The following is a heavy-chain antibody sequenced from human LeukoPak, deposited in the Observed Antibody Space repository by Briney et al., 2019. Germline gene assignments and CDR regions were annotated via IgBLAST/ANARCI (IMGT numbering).Heavy chain of an antibody. CDR2: ISGSGGST. V-gene: IGHV3-23*01. D-gene: IGHD3-3*01. Sequence: GGSLRLSCAASGFTFSSYAMSWVRQAPGKGLEWVSAISGSGGSTYYADSVKGRFTISRDNSKNTLYLQMNSLRAEDTAVYYCAKGGMVSYDFWSGYSDYYYYGMDVWGQGTTVTVSS. CDR1: GFTFSSYA. CDR3: AKGGMVSYDFWSGYSDYYYYGMDV. J-gene: IGHJ6*02.